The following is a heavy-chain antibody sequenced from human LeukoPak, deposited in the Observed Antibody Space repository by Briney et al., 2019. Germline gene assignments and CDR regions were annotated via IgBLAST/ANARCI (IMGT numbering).Heavy chain of an antibody. V-gene: IGHV3-21*01. D-gene: IGHD3-22*01. J-gene: IGHJ4*02. CDR1: GFTFSSYS. CDR3: ARDLYRIVVVPHYFDY. CDR2: ISSSSYI. Sequence: GGSLRLSCAASGFTFSSYSMNWVRQAPGKGLEWVSSISSSSYIYYADSVKGRFTISRDNAKNSLYLQMNSLRAEDTAMYYCARDLYRIVVVPHYFDYWGQGTLVTVSS.